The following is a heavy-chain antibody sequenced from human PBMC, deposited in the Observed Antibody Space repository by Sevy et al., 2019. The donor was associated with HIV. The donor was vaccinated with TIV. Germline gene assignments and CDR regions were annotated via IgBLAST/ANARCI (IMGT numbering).Heavy chain of an antibody. CDR1: GGFISSSTW. D-gene: IGHD3-3*01. CDR2: IYHSGST. V-gene: IGHV4-4*02. J-gene: IGHJ4*02. Sequence: SETLSLTCAVSGGFISSSTWWSWVRQPPGKGLECIGEIYHSGSTNYNPSLKSRVTISVDNSKNQFSLKVSSVTAADTAVYYCARGPSLDFWSDYAIDYWGQGTLVTVSS. CDR3: ARGPSLDFWSDYAIDY.